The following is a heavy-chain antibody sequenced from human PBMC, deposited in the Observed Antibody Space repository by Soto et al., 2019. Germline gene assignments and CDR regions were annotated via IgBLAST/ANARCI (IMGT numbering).Heavy chain of an antibody. J-gene: IGHJ4*02. V-gene: IGHV1-69*12. Sequence: QVQLVQSGAEVKKPGSSLKVSCKVSGGTFSSYGFNWVRQAPGQGLEWMGGIIPMFGITNHTQKFQDRMTISADAATSTAYMRLSSLGSDDTSIYVCASDRGYGLVNCGQGTLLTVSS. CDR3: ASDRGYGLVN. D-gene: IGHD2-15*01. CDR2: IIPMFGIT. CDR1: GGTFSSYG.